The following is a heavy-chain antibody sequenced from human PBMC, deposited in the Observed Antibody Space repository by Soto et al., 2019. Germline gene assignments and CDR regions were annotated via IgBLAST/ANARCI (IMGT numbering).Heavy chain of an antibody. J-gene: IGHJ1*01. V-gene: IGHV4-31*03. Sequence: SETLSLTCTVSGGSISSGGFYWSWIRQHPGKGLEWIGYIYYSGSTYYNPSLKSRVTISVDTSKNQFSLKLSSVTAADTAVYYCARADYGYAYFQHWGQGTLVTVSS. CDR1: GGSISSGGFY. D-gene: IGHD4-17*01. CDR2: IYYSGST. CDR3: ARADYGYAYFQH.